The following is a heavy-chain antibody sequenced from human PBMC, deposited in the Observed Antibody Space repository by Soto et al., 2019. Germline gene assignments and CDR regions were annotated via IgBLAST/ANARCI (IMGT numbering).Heavy chain of an antibody. D-gene: IGHD4-17*01. V-gene: IGHV1-18*01. CDR1: GYTFTSYG. CDR3: ARDDYGDYVFFYFDY. J-gene: IGHJ4*02. Sequence: ASVKVSCKASGYTFTSYGISWVRQAPGQGLEWMGWISAYNGNTNYAQKLQGRVTMTTDTSTSTAYMELRSLRSDDTAVYYCARDDYGDYVFFYFDYWGQGTLVTVSS. CDR2: ISAYNGNT.